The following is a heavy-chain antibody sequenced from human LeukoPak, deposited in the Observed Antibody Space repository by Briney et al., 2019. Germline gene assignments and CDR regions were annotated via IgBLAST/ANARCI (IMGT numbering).Heavy chain of an antibody. D-gene: IGHD6-13*01. CDR1: GFTFSSYG. J-gene: IGHJ4*02. CDR3: AKEGQTPYSSKFSFDY. Sequence: PGRSLRLSCAASGFTFSSYGMHWVRQAPGKGLEWVAVISYDGSNKYYADSVKGRFTISRDNSKNTLYLQMNSLRTEDTAVYYCAKEGQTPYSSKFSFDYWGQGTPVTVSS. V-gene: IGHV3-30*18. CDR2: ISYDGSNK.